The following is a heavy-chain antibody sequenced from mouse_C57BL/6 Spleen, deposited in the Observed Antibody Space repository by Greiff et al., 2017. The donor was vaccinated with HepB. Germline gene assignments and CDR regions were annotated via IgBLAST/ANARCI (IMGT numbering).Heavy chain of an antibody. V-gene: IGHV6-6*01. CDR1: GFTFSDAW. J-gene: IGHJ3*01. CDR3: TRGGYDEAY. CDR2: IRNKANNHAT. Sequence: EVHLVESGGGLVQPGGSMKLSCAASGFTFSDAWMDWVRHSPEKGLEWVAEIRNKANNHATYYAESVKGRFTISRDDSKSSVYLQMNSLRAEDTGIYYCTRGGYDEAYWGQGTLVTVSA. D-gene: IGHD2-2*01.